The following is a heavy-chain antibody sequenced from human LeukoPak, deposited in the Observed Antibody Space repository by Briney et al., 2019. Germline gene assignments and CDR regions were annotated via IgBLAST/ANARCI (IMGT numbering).Heavy chain of an antibody. Sequence: SGTLSLTCTVSGGSISSSSYYWGWIRQPPGKGLEWIGSIYYSGRTYYNPSLKSRVTISVDTSKNQFSLKLSSVTAADTAVYYCARRFSPGIAVAGSFDYWGQGTLVTVST. D-gene: IGHD6-19*01. CDR2: IYYSGRT. CDR3: ARRFSPGIAVAGSFDY. J-gene: IGHJ4*02. CDR1: GGSISSSSYY. V-gene: IGHV4-39*01.